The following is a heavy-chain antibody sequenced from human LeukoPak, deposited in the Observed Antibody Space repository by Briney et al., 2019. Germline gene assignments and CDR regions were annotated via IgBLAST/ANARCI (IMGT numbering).Heavy chain of an antibody. CDR2: IHSGDSDI. CDR3: ARIYYDFWSGNPLIYYFDY. CDR1: GYSFTSYW. Sequence: PGESLKISCKGSGYSFTSYWIGWVRQMPGKGLEWMGNIHSGDSDIRYSPSFQGQVTISADKSISTAYLQWSSLKASDTAMYYCARIYYDFWSGNPLIYYFDYWGQGTLVTVSS. J-gene: IGHJ4*02. V-gene: IGHV5-51*01. D-gene: IGHD3-3*01.